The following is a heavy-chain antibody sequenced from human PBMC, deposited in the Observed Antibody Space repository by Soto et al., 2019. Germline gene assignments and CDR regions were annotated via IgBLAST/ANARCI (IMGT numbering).Heavy chain of an antibody. Sequence: PGGSLRLSCAASGFTFSSYGMHWVRQAPGKGLEWVAVIWYDGSNQYYADSVKGRFTISRDSSKNTLYLQMNSLRVEDTAVYFCARDRANWFDPWGQGTLVTVS. CDR2: IWYDGSNQ. CDR1: GFTFSSYG. J-gene: IGHJ5*02. CDR3: ARDRANWFDP. V-gene: IGHV3-33*01.